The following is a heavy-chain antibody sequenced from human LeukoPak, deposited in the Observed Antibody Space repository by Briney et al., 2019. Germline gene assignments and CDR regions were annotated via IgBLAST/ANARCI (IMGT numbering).Heavy chain of an antibody. J-gene: IGHJ4*02. D-gene: IGHD6-13*01. CDR1: GGSISSSNW. CDR2: IYHSGST. V-gene: IGHV4-4*02. CDR3: ARDLGAAAGTEDY. Sequence: SETLSLTCAVSGGSISSSNWWSWVRQPPGKGLEWIGEIYHSGSTNYNPSLKSRVTISVDKSKNQFSLKLSSVTAADTAVYYCARDLGAAAGTEDYWGQGTLVTVSS.